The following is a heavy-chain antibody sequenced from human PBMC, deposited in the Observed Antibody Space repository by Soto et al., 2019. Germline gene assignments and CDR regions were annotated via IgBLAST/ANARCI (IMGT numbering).Heavy chain of an antibody. CDR2: IYYTGTT. J-gene: IGHJ4*02. V-gene: IGHV4-59*08. CDR1: GGSISDYY. D-gene: IGHD5-12*01. CDR3: ARLGRWLQALDS. Sequence: SETLSLTCTVSGGSISDYYWSWIRQPPGKGLEWVGYIYYTGTTTYNPSLKSRLTLSVDTSKNQFSLKLRSVSAADTAVYYCARLGRWLQALDSWGQGTLVTVS.